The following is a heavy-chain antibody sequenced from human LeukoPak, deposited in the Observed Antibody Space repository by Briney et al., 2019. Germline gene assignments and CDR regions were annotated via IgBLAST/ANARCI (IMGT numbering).Heavy chain of an antibody. CDR3: ARDPGPHSIAARPH. J-gene: IGHJ4*02. Sequence: SQTLSLTYTVSGGSISSGSYYWSWIRQPAGKGLEWIGRIYTSGSTNYNPSLKSRVTISVDTSKNQFSLKLSSVTAADTAVYYCARDPGPHSIAARPHWGQGTLVTVSS. V-gene: IGHV4-61*02. CDR1: GGSISSGSYY. D-gene: IGHD6-6*01. CDR2: IYTSGST.